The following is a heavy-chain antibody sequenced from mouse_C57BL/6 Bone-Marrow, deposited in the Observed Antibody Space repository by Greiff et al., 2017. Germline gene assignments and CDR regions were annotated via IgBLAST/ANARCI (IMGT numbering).Heavy chain of an antibody. Sequence: VQLKESGPGLAKPSQTLSLTCSVPGYSITSDYWNWIRKFPGNKLEYMGYISYSGSTYYNPSLKSRISITRDTAKNQYYLQLSSVPTEDTATYYWARGDYSPLYARDYWGQGTSVTVSS. J-gene: IGHJ4*01. CDR1: GYSITSDY. CDR2: ISYSGST. D-gene: IGHD2-12*01. V-gene: IGHV3-8*01. CDR3: ARGDYSPLYARDY.